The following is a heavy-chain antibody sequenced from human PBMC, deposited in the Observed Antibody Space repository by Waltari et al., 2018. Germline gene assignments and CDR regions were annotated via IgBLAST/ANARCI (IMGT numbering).Heavy chain of an antibody. CDR1: GYSISSGYY. V-gene: IGHV4-38-2*01. D-gene: IGHD3-10*01. J-gene: IGHJ4*02. CDR3: ARIHGSGYTGADY. CDR2: IYHSGST. Sequence: QVQLQESGPGLVKPSETLSLTCAVSGYSISSGYYWGWIRQPPGKGLEWIGSIYHSGSTYYNPSLKSRVTISVDTSKNQFSLKLSSVTAADTAVYYCARIHGSGYTGADYWGQGTLVTVSS.